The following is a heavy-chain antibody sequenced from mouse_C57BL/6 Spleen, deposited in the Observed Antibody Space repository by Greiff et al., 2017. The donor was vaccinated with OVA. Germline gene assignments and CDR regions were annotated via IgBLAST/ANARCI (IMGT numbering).Heavy chain of an antibody. V-gene: IGHV1-52*01. J-gene: IGHJ1*03. CDR2: IDPSDSET. CDR3: ARRAGSSPWYFDV. CDR1: GYTFTSYW. D-gene: IGHD1-1*01. Sequence: VQLQQPGAELVRPGSSVKLSCKASGYTFTSYWMHWVKQRPIQGLEWIGNIDPSDSETHYNQKFKDKATLTVDKSSSPAYMQLSSLTSEDSAVYYCARRAGSSPWYFDVWGTGTTVTVSS.